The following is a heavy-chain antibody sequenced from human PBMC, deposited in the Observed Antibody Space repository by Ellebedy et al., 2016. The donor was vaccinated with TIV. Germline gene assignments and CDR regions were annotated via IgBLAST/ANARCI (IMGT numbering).Heavy chain of an antibody. V-gene: IGHV1-2*02. CDR1: GYTFSRYD. J-gene: IGHJ4*02. D-gene: IGHD2-21*02. Sequence: AASVKVSCKASGYTFSRYDINWVRQATGQGLEWMGWINPKSGVTDYAEKFQGRVTMTRETSINTVYMELKSLRSDDTAVYYCATDCGGDCYYFDSWGQGTLVTVSS. CDR3: ATDCGGDCYYFDS. CDR2: INPKSGVT.